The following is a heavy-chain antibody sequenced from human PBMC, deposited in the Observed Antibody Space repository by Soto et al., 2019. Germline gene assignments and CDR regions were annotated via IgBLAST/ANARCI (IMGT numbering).Heavy chain of an antibody. CDR1: GFSFKNFA. J-gene: IGHJ6*02. Sequence: QVQLVESGGGVVQPGRSLRLSCAASGFSFKNFAMHWARQAPGKGLEWVAIMSYDRTNEYYADSVKGRFTVSRDNSKNMLYLQMNSLRPDDTAVYFCAKDRGAGSPLYYFGLDVGGQGTTVTV. CDR3: AKDRGAGSPLYYFGLDV. D-gene: IGHD1-26*01. CDR2: MSYDRTNE. V-gene: IGHV3-30*18.